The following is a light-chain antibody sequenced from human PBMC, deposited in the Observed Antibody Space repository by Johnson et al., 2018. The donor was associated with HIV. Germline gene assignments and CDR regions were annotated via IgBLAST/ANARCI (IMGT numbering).Light chain of an antibody. CDR1: SSNIGNNY. V-gene: IGLV1-51*01. J-gene: IGLJ1*01. Sequence: QSVLTQPPSVSAAPGQKVTISCSGSSSNIGNNYVSWYQQLPGTAPKLLIYDNNKRTSGIPDRFSGSTSGTSATLRITGLQTGDEDDDYRGTGDSSLSAVLGSGNKVTVL. CDR3: GTGDSSLSAV. CDR2: DNN.